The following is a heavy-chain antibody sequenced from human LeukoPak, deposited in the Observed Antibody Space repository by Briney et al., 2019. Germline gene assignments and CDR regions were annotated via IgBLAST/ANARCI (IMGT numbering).Heavy chain of an antibody. CDR2: ISSGSGYI. V-gene: IGHV3-21*01. CDR1: GFTFSTYN. D-gene: IGHD3-22*01. Sequence: GGSLRLSCAASGFTFSTYNMNWVRQAPGKGLEWVSSISSGSGYIYYADSMKGRFTISRDNAKNSLYLQMNSLRAEDTAVYYCARSGSSGYAFDIWGQGTMVTASS. J-gene: IGHJ3*02. CDR3: ARSGSSGYAFDI.